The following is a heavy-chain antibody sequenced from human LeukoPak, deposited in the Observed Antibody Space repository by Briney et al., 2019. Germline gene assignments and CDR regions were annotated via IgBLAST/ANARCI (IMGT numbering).Heavy chain of an antibody. CDR2: INHNGNVN. CDR3: AKGGV. CDR1: GFTFSSYW. J-gene: IGHJ6*02. V-gene: IGHV3-7*03. Sequence: GGSLRLSCAASGFTFSSYWMNWARQAPGKGLEWVASINHNGNVNYYVDSVKGRFTISRDNSKNTLYLQMNSLRVEDTALYYCAKGGVWGQGIAVTVSS.